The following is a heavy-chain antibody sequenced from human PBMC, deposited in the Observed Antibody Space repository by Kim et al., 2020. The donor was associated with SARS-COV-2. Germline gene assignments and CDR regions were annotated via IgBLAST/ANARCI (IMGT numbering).Heavy chain of an antibody. V-gene: IGHV4-39*01. Sequence: YNPSLKSRVTISVDTSKNQFSLKLSSVTAADTAVYYCARLANGYNYIFDYWGQGTLVTVSS. J-gene: IGHJ4*02. CDR3: ARLANGYNYIFDY. D-gene: IGHD5-12*01.